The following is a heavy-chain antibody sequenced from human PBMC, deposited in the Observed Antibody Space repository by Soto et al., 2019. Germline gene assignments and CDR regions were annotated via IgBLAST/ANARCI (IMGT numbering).Heavy chain of an antibody. D-gene: IGHD3-10*01. CDR2: ISNSGGST. V-gene: IGHV3-23*01. CDR3: AKDGPGSGTYYSSYYYGMDV. CDR1: GFTFSSYA. Sequence: GGSLRLSCAASGFTFSSYAMSWVRQAPGKGLEWVSIISNSGGSTYYADSVKGRFTISRDNSKNTLYLQMNSLRVEDTAIYSCAKDGPGSGTYYSSYYYGMDVWGQGTTVTVSS. J-gene: IGHJ6*02.